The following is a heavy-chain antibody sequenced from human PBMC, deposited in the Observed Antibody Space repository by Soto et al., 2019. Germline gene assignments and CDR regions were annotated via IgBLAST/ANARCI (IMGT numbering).Heavy chain of an antibody. CDR1: GFTFSTYA. D-gene: IGHD6-19*01. Sequence: EVQLLESGGGLVQPGGSLRLSCAASGFTFSTYAMNWVRQAPGKGLEWVSGISGSGDSTYYADSVKGRFTVSRDNSKNRLYGKMNSLGGEDTAVFSGAKGGGRGWRFDSWGQGPLVTVSP. V-gene: IGHV3-23*01. CDR3: AKGGGRGWRFDS. CDR2: ISGSGDST. J-gene: IGHJ4*02.